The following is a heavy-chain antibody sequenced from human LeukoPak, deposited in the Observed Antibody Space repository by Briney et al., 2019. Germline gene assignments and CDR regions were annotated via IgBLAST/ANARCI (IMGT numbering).Heavy chain of an antibody. CDR3: ARDPISYCSSTSCHNWFDP. CDR2: IIPFIDTA. J-gene: IGHJ5*02. Sequence: SVKVSCKASGGTFSNYAISWVRQAPGQGLEWMGGIIPFIDTANYAQKLQGRVTITADESTSTAYMELSSLRSEDTAVYYCARDPISYCSSTSCHNWFDPWGQGTLVTVSS. V-gene: IGHV1-69*13. CDR1: GGTFSNYA. D-gene: IGHD2-2*01.